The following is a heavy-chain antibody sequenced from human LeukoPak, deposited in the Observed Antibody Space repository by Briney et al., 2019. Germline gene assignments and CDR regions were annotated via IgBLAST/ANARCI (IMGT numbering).Heavy chain of an antibody. V-gene: IGHV4-59*01. CDR2: MYDSVRI. CDR3: AGFPPGDLDSSGQYYGSIY. J-gene: IGHJ4*02. CDR1: GGSMISYY. Sequence: SETLSLTCTVSGGSMISYYWTWVRQAPGKGLEWIGYMYDSVRIHYNPSLESRITISLDTSKNQFSLKLRSVTAADTAIYYCAGFPPGDLDSSGQYYGSIYWGQGARVTVSS. D-gene: IGHD3-22*01.